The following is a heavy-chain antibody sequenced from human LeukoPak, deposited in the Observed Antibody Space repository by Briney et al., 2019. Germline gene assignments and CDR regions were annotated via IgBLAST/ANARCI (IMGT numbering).Heavy chain of an antibody. CDR1: GFTFSSYA. V-gene: IGHV3-23*01. CDR2: ISGRGGST. D-gene: IGHD3-22*01. J-gene: IGHJ4*02. Sequence: GGSLRLSCAASGFTFSSYAMSWVRQAPGKGLEWVSAISGRGGSTYYADSVKGRFTISRDNSKNTLYLQMNSLRAEDTAVYYCAKFPSYSPLKAYDSSGSEGDYWGQGTLVTVSS. CDR3: AKFPSYSPLKAYDSSGSEGDY.